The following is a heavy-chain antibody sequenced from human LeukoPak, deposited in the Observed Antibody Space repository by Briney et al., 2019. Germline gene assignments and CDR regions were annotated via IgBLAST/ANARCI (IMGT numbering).Heavy chain of an antibody. J-gene: IGHJ4*02. CDR3: AKDTDIAAAGYYFDY. V-gene: IGHV3-30*18. CDR2: LSYDGSDK. D-gene: IGHD6-13*01. CDR1: GFTFSSYG. Sequence: GRSLRLSCAASGFTFSSYGMHWVRQAPGKGLEWVAVLSYDGSDKYYADSVKGRFTISRDNSKNTLYLQMNSLRAEDTAVYYCAKDTDIAAAGYYFDYWGQGTLVTVSS.